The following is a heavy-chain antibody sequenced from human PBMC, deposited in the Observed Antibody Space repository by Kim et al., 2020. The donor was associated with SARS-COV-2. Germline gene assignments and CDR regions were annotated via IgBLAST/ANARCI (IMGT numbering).Heavy chain of an antibody. CDR2: IKQDGSEK. CDR1: GFTFSSYW. Sequence: GGSLRLSCAASGFTFSSYWMSWVRQAPGKGLEWVANIKQDGSEKYYVDSVKGRFTISRDNAKNSLYLQMNSLRAEDTAVYYCARDFKHTHNWFDPWGQGTLVTVSS. CDR3: ARDFKHTHNWFDP. V-gene: IGHV3-7*01. J-gene: IGHJ5*02. D-gene: IGHD2-21*01.